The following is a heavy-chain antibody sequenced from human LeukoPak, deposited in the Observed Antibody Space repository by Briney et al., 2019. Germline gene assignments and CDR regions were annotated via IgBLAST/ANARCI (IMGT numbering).Heavy chain of an antibody. CDR1: GYTFSSYY. J-gene: IGHJ6*03. V-gene: IGHV1-46*01. D-gene: IGHD1-14*01. CDR2: INPSRGST. Sequence: ASVKVSCKASGYTFSSYYMFWVRQAPGQGLEWMEIINPSRGSTSYAQRFQGRVTMTTDTSTSTAYMELRSLRSDDTAVYYCARDQEPPPQSYYYYYYMDVWGKGTTVTVSS. CDR3: ARDQEPPPQSYYYYYYMDV.